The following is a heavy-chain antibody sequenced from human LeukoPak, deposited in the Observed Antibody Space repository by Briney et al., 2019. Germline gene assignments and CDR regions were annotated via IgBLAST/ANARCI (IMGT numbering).Heavy chain of an antibody. J-gene: IGHJ6*03. Sequence: GGSLRLSCAASGFTFSSYAMSWVRQAPGKGLEWVSVISGSGGSTYYADSVKGRFTISRDNSKNTLYLQMNSLRAEDTAVYYCAKCTPRIVGATYSYYYYYMDVWGKGTTVTVSS. D-gene: IGHD1-26*01. CDR3: AKCTPRIVGATYSYYYYYMDV. CDR1: GFTFSSYA. V-gene: IGHV3-23*01. CDR2: ISGSGGST.